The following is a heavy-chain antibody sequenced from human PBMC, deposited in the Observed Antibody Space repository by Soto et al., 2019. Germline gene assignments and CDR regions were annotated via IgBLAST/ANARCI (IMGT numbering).Heavy chain of an antibody. J-gene: IGHJ4*02. CDR1: GYTFTGYY. D-gene: IGHD3-9*01. CDR3: ARTTYYDILTGYYKYPFDY. Sequence: ASVKVSCKASGYTFTGYYMHWVRQAPGQGLEWMGWINPNSGGTNYAQKFRGRVTMTRDTSISTAYMELSRLRSDDTAVYYCARTTYYDILTGYYKYPFDYWGQGTLVTVSS. V-gene: IGHV1-2*02. CDR2: INPNSGGT.